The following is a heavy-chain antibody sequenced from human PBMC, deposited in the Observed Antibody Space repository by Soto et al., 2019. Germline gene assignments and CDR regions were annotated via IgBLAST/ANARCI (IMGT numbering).Heavy chain of an antibody. CDR2: ISHDGSNK. CDR1: GFTFSSYG. J-gene: IGHJ4*02. D-gene: IGHD1-26*01. CDR3: AKDSSHSGSSDFDY. Sequence: PGGSLRLSCAASGFTFSSYGMHWVRQAPGKGLEWVAVISHDGSNKYYADSVKGRFTISRDNSKNTLYLQMNSLRAEDTAVYYCAKDSSHSGSSDFDYWGQGTLVTVSS. V-gene: IGHV3-30*18.